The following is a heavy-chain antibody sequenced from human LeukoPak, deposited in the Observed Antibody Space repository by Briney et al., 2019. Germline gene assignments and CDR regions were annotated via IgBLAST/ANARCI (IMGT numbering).Heavy chain of an antibody. CDR3: ARDSLGWGAFDV. CDR1: GFTFSSYN. CDR2: ISSSRTTI. D-gene: IGHD1-26*01. V-gene: IGHV3-48*02. J-gene: IGHJ3*01. Sequence: GGSLRLSCAASGFTFSSYNMNWVRQAPGKGLEWVSYISSSRTTIFYADSVKGRFTISRDNAKNSLFLQMNSLRDEDTAVYYCARDSLGWGAFDVWGQGTMVTVSS.